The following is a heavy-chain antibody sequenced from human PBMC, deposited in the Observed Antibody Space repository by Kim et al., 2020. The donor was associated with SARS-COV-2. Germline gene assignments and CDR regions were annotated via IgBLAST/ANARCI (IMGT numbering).Heavy chain of an antibody. CDR2: IHHTGRT. V-gene: IGHV4-38-2*02. J-gene: IGHJ4*02. Sequence: SETLSLTCTVSGDSISNGYDWGWIRQPPGKGLEWIGIIHHTGRTHYNPSLKSRVSISVDTSRNQFSLNMRPVTAADTAVYYCAKDRIMTPAGTHVFDSWSQGTLVTVAS. CDR1: GDSISNGYD. CDR3: AKDRIMTPAGTHVFDS. D-gene: IGHD6-19*01.